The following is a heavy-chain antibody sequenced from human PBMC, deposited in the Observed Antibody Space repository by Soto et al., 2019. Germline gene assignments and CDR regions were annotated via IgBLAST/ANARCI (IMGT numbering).Heavy chain of an antibody. CDR2: ISSSSSYI. Sequence: GGCMRLSSVTSGLTFSSHTQTWFCQAHGKGLEWVSSISSSSSYIYYAVSVKGRFTISRDNAKNSLYLQMNSLRAEDTAVYYCAKRFLEWLSTSYYDMDVWGQGT. CDR3: AKRFLEWLSTSYYDMDV. D-gene: IGHD3-3*01. CDR1: GLTFSSHT. J-gene: IGHJ6*02. V-gene: IGHV3-21*01.